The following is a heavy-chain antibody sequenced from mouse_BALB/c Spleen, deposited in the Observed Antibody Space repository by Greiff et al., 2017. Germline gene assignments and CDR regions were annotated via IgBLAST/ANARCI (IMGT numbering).Heavy chain of an antibody. J-gene: IGHJ4*01. D-gene: IGHD2-14*01. V-gene: IGHV1S81*02. CDR2: INPSNGRT. CDR3: ARSYYRYDGGYAMDY. Sequence: VQLQQPGAELVKPGASVKLSCKASGYTFTIYWMHWVKQRPGQGLEWIGEINPSNGRTNYNEKFKSKATLTVDKSSSTAYMQLSSLTSEDSAVYYCARSYYRYDGGYAMDYWGQGTSVTVSS. CDR1: GYTFTIYW.